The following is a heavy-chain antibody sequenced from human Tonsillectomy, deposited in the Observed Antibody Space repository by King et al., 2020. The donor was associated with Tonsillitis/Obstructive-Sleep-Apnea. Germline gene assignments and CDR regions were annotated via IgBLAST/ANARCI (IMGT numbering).Heavy chain of an antibody. J-gene: IGHJ1*01. D-gene: IGHD1-26*01. V-gene: IGHV3-7*01. CDR3: ALWCGVGATFYPH. Sequence: VQLVESGGGLVQPGGSLRLSCAASGFTFSSYWMSWVRQAPGKGLEWVANIKQDGSEKYYVDSVKGRFTISRDNAKNSLYLQMNSLRAEDTAVYYCALWCGVGATFYPHRGQGTLVTVCS. CDR2: IKQDGSEK. CDR1: GFTFSSYW.